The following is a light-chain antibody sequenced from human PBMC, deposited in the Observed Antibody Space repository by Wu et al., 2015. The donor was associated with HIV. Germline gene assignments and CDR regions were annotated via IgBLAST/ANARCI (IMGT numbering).Light chain of an antibody. J-gene: IGKJ5*01. Sequence: AIQLTQSPSSLSASIGDRVNITCRASQDIFTYLAWYQQTPGKAPRVLIYDASTLQSGISSRFSGSGFGADFTLTINGLQREDFAIYYCQQLNSFPLTFGQGSRLEI. V-gene: IGKV1-13*02. CDR2: DAS. CDR3: QQLNSFPLT. CDR1: QDIFTY.